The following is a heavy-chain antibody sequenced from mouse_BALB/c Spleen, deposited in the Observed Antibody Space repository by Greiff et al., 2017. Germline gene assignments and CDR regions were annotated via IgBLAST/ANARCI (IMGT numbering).Heavy chain of an antibody. CDR2: IDPANGNT. CDR3: ASLLYGNYDY. CDR1: GFNIKDTY. Sequence: VQLKESGAELVKPGASVKLSCTASGFNIKDTYMHWVKQRPEQGLEWIGRIDPANGNTKYDPKFQGKATITADTSSNTAYLQLSSLTSEDTAVYYCASLLYGNYDYWGQGTTLTVSS. D-gene: IGHD2-1*01. V-gene: IGHV14-3*02. J-gene: IGHJ2*01.